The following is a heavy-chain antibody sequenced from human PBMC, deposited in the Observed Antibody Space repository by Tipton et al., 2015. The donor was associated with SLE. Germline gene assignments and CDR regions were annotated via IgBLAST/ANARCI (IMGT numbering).Heavy chain of an antibody. CDR2: IYYSGDIT. D-gene: IGHD1-26*01. Sequence: TLSLTCIVSGDSMSSHYWSWMRQPPGKGLEWIGYIYYSGDITNYNPSLASRATMSLDSSKKQFSLRLTSVTAADTAVYYCAREWDRTLDYWGPGILVTVSS. J-gene: IGHJ4*02. V-gene: IGHV4-59*11. CDR3: AREWDRTLDY. CDR1: GDSMSSHY.